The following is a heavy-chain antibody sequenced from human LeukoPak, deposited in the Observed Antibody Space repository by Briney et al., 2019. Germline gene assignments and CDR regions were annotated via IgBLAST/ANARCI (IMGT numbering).Heavy chain of an antibody. Sequence: PGGSPGPSFAAPWFPLHSNYVTRGRPAPGKGLGWGSVISRGGSTYYADSVKGRFTISRDNSKNTLYLQMNSLRAEDTAVYYCAREDEESGLALDYWGQGTLVTVSS. J-gene: IGHJ4*02. D-gene: IGHD3-10*01. V-gene: IGHV3-53*01. CDR2: ISRGGST. CDR3: AREDEESGLALDY. CDR1: WFPLHSNY.